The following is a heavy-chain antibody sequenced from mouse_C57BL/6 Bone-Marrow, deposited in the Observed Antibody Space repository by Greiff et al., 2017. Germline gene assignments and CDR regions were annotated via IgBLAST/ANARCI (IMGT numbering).Heavy chain of an antibody. CDR2: IDPNSGGT. CDR3: ARCDSGFAY. Sequence: VQLQQPGAGLVQPGASVKLSCEASGYTFTSYWMHWVQQRPGRGLEWVGRIDPNSGGTKYNEKCKSKATLTVDKPSGTAYMQLSSLTSEDSAVYYCARCDSGFAYWGQGTLVTVSA. J-gene: IGHJ3*01. CDR1: GYTFTSYW. D-gene: IGHD2-4*01. V-gene: IGHV1-72*01.